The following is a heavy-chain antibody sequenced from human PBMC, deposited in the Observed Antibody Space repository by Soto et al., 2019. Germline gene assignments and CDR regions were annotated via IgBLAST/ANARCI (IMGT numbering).Heavy chain of an antibody. Sequence: QVQLVQSGAEVKKPGASVKVSCKASGYTFTSYGISWVRQAPGQGLEWMGWVSAYNGNTNYAQKLQGRVTMTTDTSTSTAYMELRSLRSDDTAVYYCAREQLRRGYSYGTFDYWGQGTLVTVSS. J-gene: IGHJ4*02. CDR3: AREQLRRGYSYGTFDY. D-gene: IGHD5-18*01. CDR2: VSAYNGNT. V-gene: IGHV1-18*01. CDR1: GYTFTSYG.